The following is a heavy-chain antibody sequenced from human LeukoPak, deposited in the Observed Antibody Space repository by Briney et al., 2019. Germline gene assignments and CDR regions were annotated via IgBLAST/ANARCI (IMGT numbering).Heavy chain of an antibody. CDR1: GYSISSGYY. D-gene: IGHD7-27*01. J-gene: IGHJ3*02. CDR3: AQSWGSGAFDT. V-gene: IGHV4-38-2*02. CDR2: IYHSGST. Sequence: SETLSLTCTVSGYSISSGYYWGWIRQPPGKGLEWIGSIYHSGSTYYNPSLKSRVTISVDTSKNQFSLKLSSVTAADTAVYYCAQSWGSGAFDTWGQGTMVTVSS.